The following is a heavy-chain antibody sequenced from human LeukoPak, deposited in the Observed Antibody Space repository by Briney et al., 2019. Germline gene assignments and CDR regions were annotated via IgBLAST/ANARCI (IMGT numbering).Heavy chain of an antibody. CDR3: ASSVRDYYYYYMDV. Sequence: ASVKVSCKASGYTFTGYYMHWVRQAPGQGLEWMGWINPNSGGTNYAQKVQGRVTMTRDTSISTAYMELSRLRSDDTAVYYCASSVRDYYYYYMDVWGKGTTVTVSS. CDR2: INPNSGGT. CDR1: GYTFTGYY. V-gene: IGHV1-2*02. J-gene: IGHJ6*03.